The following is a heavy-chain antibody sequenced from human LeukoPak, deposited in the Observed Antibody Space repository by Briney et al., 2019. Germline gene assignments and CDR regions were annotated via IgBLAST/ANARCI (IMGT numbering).Heavy chain of an antibody. V-gene: IGHV1-18*01. CDR2: ISAYNGNT. CDR1: GYTFTSYG. J-gene: IGHJ3*02. CDR3: ARVTMIVVVIDAFDI. D-gene: IGHD3-22*01. Sequence: ASVKVSCKASGYTFTSYGISWVRQAPGQGLERMGWISAYNGNTNYAQKLQGRVTMTTDTSTSTAYMELRSLRSDDTAVYYCARVTMIVVVIDAFDIWGQGTMVTVSS.